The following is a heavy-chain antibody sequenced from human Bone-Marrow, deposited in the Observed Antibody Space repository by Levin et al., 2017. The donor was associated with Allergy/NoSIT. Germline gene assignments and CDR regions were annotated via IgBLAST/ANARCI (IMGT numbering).Heavy chain of an antibody. J-gene: IGHJ3*02. CDR3: ARPLIAARGDDVFDI. CDR1: GFTVSSTY. V-gene: IGHV3-53*01. D-gene: IGHD6-6*01. Sequence: GGSLRLSCAASGFTVSSTYMSWVRQAPGKGLECVSFIYSGGNTFYADSVKGRFTISRDNSKNTLYLQMNSLRAVDTAVYYCARPLIAARGDDVFDIWGQGTMVTVSS. CDR2: IYSGGNT.